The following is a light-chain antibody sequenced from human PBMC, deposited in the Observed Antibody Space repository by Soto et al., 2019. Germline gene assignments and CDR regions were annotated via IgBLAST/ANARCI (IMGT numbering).Light chain of an antibody. Sequence: QSALTQPASVCGSPGQSITISCTGTSSDVGGYNYVSWYQQHPGKAPKLMIYDVSNRPSGVSNRFSGSKSGNTASLTISGLQAEEEADYYCSSYTSSSTYVFGTGTKATVL. V-gene: IGLV2-14*01. CDR1: SSDVGGYNY. CDR2: DVS. CDR3: SSYTSSSTYV. J-gene: IGLJ1*01.